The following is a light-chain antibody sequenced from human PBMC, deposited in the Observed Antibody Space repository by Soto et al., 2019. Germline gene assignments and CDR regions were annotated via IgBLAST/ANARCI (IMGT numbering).Light chain of an antibody. CDR1: QNVSSGY. V-gene: IGKV3-20*01. CDR3: QQYGTTPPT. J-gene: IGKJ3*01. Sequence: EIVLTQSPGTLSLSPGESATLSCRASQNVSSGYLAWYQQKPGQAPRLLIYGASTRAAGIPDRFSGNGSGTDFALHITRLEPEDFVVYHCQQYGTTPPTFGPGTKVD. CDR2: GAS.